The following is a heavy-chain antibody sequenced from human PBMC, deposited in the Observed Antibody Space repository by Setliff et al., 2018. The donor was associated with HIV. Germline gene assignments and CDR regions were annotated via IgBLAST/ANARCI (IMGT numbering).Heavy chain of an antibody. CDR1: GFLFHTYW. Sequence: GGSLRLSCAASGFLFHTYWMSWVRQAPGKGLEWVANIKEDGSEKYYSGSVKGRFTISRENAKNSLYLQMNSLTVGDTAVYYCTREIDFISSAFGLDPWGQGILVTVS. CDR3: TREIDFISSAFGLDP. D-gene: IGHD3-22*01. J-gene: IGHJ5*02. CDR2: IKEDGSEK. V-gene: IGHV3-7*05.